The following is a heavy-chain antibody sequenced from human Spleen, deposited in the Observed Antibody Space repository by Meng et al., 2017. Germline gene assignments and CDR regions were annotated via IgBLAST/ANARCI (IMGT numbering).Heavy chain of an antibody. Sequence: GESLKISCAASGFTFSSYEMNWVRQAPGKGLQWVSAIIGGGGSTFYADSVKGRFTISRDNSNNTLYLQMKSLRAEDKAVYYCAKALTGANAFDVWGQETMVTVSS. D-gene: IGHD7-27*01. CDR1: GFTFSSYE. V-gene: IGHV3-23*01. CDR3: AKALTGANAFDV. CDR2: IIGGGGST. J-gene: IGHJ3*01.